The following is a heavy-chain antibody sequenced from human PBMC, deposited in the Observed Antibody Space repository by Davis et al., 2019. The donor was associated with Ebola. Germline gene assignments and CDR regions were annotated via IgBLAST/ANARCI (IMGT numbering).Heavy chain of an antibody. CDR2: ISSSGSTI. J-gene: IGHJ6*02. V-gene: IGHV3-11*04. CDR3: AKDALGEAPYYYYGMDV. Sequence: PGGSLRLSCAASGFTFSDYYMSWIRQAPGKGLEWVSYISSSGSTIYYADSVKGRFTISRDNSKNTLYLQMNSLRAEDTAVYYCAKDALGEAPYYYYGMDVWGQGTTVTVSS. D-gene: IGHD3-16*01. CDR1: GFTFSDYY.